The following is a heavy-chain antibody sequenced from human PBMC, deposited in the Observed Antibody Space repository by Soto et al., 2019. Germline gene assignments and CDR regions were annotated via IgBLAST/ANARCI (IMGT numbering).Heavy chain of an antibody. CDR1: GGSISSSSYY. CDR3: ARGLILWFGELSRRGGYYYYMDV. J-gene: IGHJ6*03. Sequence: SETLSLTCTVSGGSISSSSYYWGWIRQPPGKGLEWIGSIYYSGSTYYNPSLKSRVTISVDTSKNQLSLKLSSVTAADTAVHYCARGLILWFGELSRRGGYYYYMDVWGKGXSVTVSS. V-gene: IGHV4-39*07. D-gene: IGHD3-10*01. CDR2: IYYSGST.